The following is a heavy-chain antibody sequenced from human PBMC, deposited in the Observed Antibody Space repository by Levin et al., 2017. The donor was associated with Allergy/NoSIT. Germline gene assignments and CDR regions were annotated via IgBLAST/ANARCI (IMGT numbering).Heavy chain of an antibody. CDR3: AREPQFYYGSGRASGAFDI. D-gene: IGHD3-10*01. V-gene: IGHV3-48*03. J-gene: IGHJ3*02. CDR2: MSSSGHPI. Sequence: GGSLRLSCAASGFALSSFEMNWVRQAPGKGLEWVSYMSSSGHPIYYADSVKGRFTISRDNVKNSLFLQMYSLRAEDTAVYYCAREPQFYYGSGRASGAFDIWGQGTMVTVSS. CDR1: GFALSSFE.